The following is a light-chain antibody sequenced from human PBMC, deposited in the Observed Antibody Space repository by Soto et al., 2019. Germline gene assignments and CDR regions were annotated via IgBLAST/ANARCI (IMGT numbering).Light chain of an antibody. CDR2: AAS. V-gene: IGKV1-12*01. CDR3: QQADSFPLT. CDR1: KDISSW. Sequence: DIQMTQSPSSVSASVGDRVTITCRASKDISSWLAWYQQKPGNAPKVLIFAASTLQRGVPSRFSGSGSGTDFTLTISSLQPEDFATYFCQQADSFPLTFGGGTKVDIK. J-gene: IGKJ4*01.